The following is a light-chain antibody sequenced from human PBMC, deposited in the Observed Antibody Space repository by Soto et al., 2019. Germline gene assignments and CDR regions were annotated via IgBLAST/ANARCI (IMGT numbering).Light chain of an antibody. V-gene: IGLV1-47*01. CDR1: SSNIGSNY. J-gene: IGLJ1*01. Sequence: QSVLTQPPSASGTPGQRVTISCPGRSSNIGSNYVYWYQQVPGTAPKLLIYRNNQRPSGVPDRFSGSKSGTSASLAISGLRSEDEADYYCAGWDDSLSGYVFGTGTKVTVL. CDR3: AGWDDSLSGYV. CDR2: RNN.